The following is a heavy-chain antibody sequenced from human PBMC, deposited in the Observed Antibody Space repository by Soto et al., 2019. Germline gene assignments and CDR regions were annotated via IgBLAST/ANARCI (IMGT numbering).Heavy chain of an antibody. CDR1: GGSFSGYY. CDR2: INHSGST. CDR3: ARGHGFRQWLVLYYYYGMDA. D-gene: IGHD6-19*01. V-gene: IGHV4-34*01. J-gene: IGHJ6*02. Sequence: NPSETLSLTCAVYGGSFSGYYWSWIRQPPGKGLEWIGEINHSGSTNYNPSLKSRVTISVDTSKNQFSLKLSSVTAADTAVYYCARGHGFRQWLVLYYYYGMDAWGQGTTVTVSS.